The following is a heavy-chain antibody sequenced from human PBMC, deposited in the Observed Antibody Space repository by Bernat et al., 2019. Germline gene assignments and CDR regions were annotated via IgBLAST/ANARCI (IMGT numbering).Heavy chain of an antibody. CDR2: IRSKANSYAT. D-gene: IGHD2-2*01. J-gene: IGHJ6*02. V-gene: IGHV3-73*02. Sequence: EVQLVESGGGLVQPGGSLKLSCAASGFTFSGSAMHWVRQASGKGLEWVGRIRSKANSYATAYAASVKGRFTISRDDSKNTLYLQMNSLETEDTAVYYCTTTCSSTSCYFFQLGVWGQGTTVTVSS. CDR3: TTTCSSTSCYFFQLGV. CDR1: GFTFSGSA.